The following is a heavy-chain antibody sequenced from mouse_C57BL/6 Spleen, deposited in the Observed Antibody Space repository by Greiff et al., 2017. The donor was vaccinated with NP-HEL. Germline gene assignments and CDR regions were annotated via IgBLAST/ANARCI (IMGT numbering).Heavy chain of an antibody. V-gene: IGHV1-62-2*01. J-gene: IGHJ1*03. Sequence: QVQLKESGAELVKPGASVKLSCKASGYTFTEYTIHWVKQRSGQGLEWIGWFYPGSGSIKYNEKFKDKATLTADKSSSTVYMELSRLTSEDSAVYFCARHGSTMITTNWYFDVWGTGTTVTVSS. D-gene: IGHD2-4*01. CDR2: FYPGSGSI. CDR1: GYTFTEYT. CDR3: ARHGSTMITTNWYFDV.